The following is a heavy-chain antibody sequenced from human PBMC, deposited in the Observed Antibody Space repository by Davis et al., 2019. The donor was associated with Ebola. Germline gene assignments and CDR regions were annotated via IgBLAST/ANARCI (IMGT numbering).Heavy chain of an antibody. V-gene: IGHV3-11*01. CDR2: ISKNGDTI. J-gene: IGHJ5*02. CDR3: ARDTKAAHAP. Sequence: GGSLRLSCTASGFTFSDYYMSWIRQAPGKGLEWVSYISKNGDTIFYADSVKGRFTISRDNAKNTVYLQMTSLRAEDTAVYYCARDTKAAHAPWGQGTLVTVSS. D-gene: IGHD6-6*01. CDR1: GFTFSDYY.